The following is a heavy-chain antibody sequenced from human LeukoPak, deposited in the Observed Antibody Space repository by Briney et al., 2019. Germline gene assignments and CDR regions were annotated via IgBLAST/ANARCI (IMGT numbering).Heavy chain of an antibody. CDR2: INPNSGGT. Sequence: ASVKVSCKASGYTFTGYYMHWVRQAPGQGLEWMGWINPNSGGTNYAQKFQGRVTMTRDTSISTAYLQWSSLKASDTAMYYCASNLGDAFDIWGQGTMVTVSS. V-gene: IGHV1-2*02. D-gene: IGHD3-16*01. CDR3: ASNLGDAFDI. J-gene: IGHJ3*02. CDR1: GYTFTGYY.